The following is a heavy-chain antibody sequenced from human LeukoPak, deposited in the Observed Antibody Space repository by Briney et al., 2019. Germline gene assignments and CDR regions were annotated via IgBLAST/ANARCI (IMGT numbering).Heavy chain of an antibody. D-gene: IGHD3-16*02. Sequence: SETLSLTCTVSGGSLSSGDYYWSWLRQPPGTGLEWFGYIYYSGSTYYNPSLKSRVTISVDTSKNQFSLKLSSVTAADTAVYYCARDAYDYVWGSYPDDAFDIWGQGTMVTVSS. CDR3: ARDAYDYVWGSYPDDAFDI. CDR1: GGSLSSGDYY. V-gene: IGHV4-30-4*01. CDR2: IYYSGST. J-gene: IGHJ3*02.